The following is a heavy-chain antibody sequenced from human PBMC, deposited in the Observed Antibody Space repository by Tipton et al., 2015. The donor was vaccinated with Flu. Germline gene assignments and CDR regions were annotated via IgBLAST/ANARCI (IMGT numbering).Heavy chain of an antibody. Sequence: TLSLTCTVSGYSISSGYYWSWIRQPPGKGLEWIGYIYYSGSTNYNPSLKSRVTISVDTSKSQFSLKLSSVTAADTAVYYCARAGSAYDFWSGYYTPSFDYWGQGTLVTVSP. CDR3: ARAGSAYDFWSGYYTPSFDY. V-gene: IGHV4-38-2*02. CDR1: GYSISSGYY. J-gene: IGHJ4*02. D-gene: IGHD3-3*01. CDR2: IYYSGST.